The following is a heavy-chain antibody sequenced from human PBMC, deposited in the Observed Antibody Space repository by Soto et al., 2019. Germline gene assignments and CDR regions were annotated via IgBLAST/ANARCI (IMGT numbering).Heavy chain of an antibody. CDR2: INHSGST. Sequence: PSETLSLTCSVYGGSFSGYYWSWIRQPPGKGLEWIGEINHSGSTNYNPSLKSRVTISVDTSKNQFSLKLNSVTAADTAVYYCARAIGARHPVYYYYYGMDVWGQGTTVTGS. D-gene: IGHD1-26*01. V-gene: IGHV4-34*01. CDR1: GGSFSGYY. J-gene: IGHJ6*02. CDR3: ARAIGARHPVYYYYYGMDV.